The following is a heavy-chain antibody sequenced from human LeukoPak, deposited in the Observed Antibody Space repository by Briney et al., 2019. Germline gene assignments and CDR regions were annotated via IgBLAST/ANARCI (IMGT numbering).Heavy chain of an antibody. CDR3: AKEKGVLMVYATNNPPDS. V-gene: IGHV3-23*01. J-gene: IGHJ4*02. CDR1: GFTFSSYA. Sequence: GGSLRLSCAASGFTFSSYAMSWVRQAPGKGLEWVSAISGSGGSTYYADSVKGRFTISRDNSKNTLYLQMNSLRAEDTAVYYCAKEKGVLMVYATNNPPDSWGQGTLVTVSS. D-gene: IGHD2-8*01. CDR2: ISGSGGST.